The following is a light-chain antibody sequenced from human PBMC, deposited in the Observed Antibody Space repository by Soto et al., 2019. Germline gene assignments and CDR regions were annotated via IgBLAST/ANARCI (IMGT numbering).Light chain of an antibody. J-gene: IGLJ7*01. CDR2: VNN. CDR1: SSNIGSNT. Sequence: QSVLTQPPSASGTPGQRVTISCSGSSSNIGSNTVAWYQQLPGTAPKLLIYVNNQRPSGVPDRFSGSKSDTSASLAIGGLQSEDEADHYCAAWDDSLNGAVFGGGTQLTVL. CDR3: AAWDDSLNGAV. V-gene: IGLV1-44*01.